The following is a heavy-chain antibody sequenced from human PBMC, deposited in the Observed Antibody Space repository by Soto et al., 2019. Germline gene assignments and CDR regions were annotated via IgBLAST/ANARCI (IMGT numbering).Heavy chain of an antibody. D-gene: IGHD6-19*01. V-gene: IGHV3-48*03. CDR2: ISGSAYSM. J-gene: IGHJ4*02. Sequence: GSLRLSCAASGFTFSYYEMNWVRQAPGKGLEWVSYISGSAYSMYYADSVKGRFTISRDNAKNSLYLQMSGLRAEDTAVYYCVRDGGTAVAGFDYWGQGTPVTVSS. CDR3: VRDGGTAVAGFDY. CDR1: GFTFSYYE.